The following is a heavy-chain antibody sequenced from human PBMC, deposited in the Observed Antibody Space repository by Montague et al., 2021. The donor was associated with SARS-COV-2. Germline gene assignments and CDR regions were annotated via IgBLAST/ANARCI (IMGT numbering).Heavy chain of an antibody. V-gene: IGHV4-34*01. CDR2: INHSGST. CDR3: ARGRRILLWLGELFPEGDYYGMDV. CDR1: GGSFSGYY. Sequence: SETLSLTCAVYGGSFSGYYWSWIRQPPGKGLEWIGEINHSGSTNYDPSLKSRVTISVDTSKNQFSLKLSSVTAADTAVYYCARGRRILLWLGELFPEGDYYGMDVWGQGTTVTVSS. J-gene: IGHJ6*02. D-gene: IGHD3-10*01.